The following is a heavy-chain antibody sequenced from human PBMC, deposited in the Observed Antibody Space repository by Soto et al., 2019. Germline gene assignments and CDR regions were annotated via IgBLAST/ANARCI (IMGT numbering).Heavy chain of an antibody. Sequence: ASVKVSCKASGGTFSSYTISWVRKAPGQGLEWMGRIIPILGIANYAQKFQGRVTITADKSTSTAYMELSSLRSEDTAVYYCARDLVRLRFLEWLFAPFDPWGQGTLVTVSS. D-gene: IGHD3-3*01. J-gene: IGHJ5*02. CDR2: IIPILGIA. V-gene: IGHV1-69*04. CDR1: GGTFSSYT. CDR3: ARDLVRLRFLEWLFAPFDP.